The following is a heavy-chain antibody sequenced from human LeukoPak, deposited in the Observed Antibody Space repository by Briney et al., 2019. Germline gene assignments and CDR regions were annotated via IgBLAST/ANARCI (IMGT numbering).Heavy chain of an antibody. Sequence: GGSLRLSCAASRFTFSNAWMSWVRQAPGKGLEWVSAISGSGGSTYYADSVKGRFTISRDNSKNTLYLQMNSLRAEDTAVYYCAKDGVQLWSYFDYWGQGTLVTVSS. D-gene: IGHD5-18*01. CDR2: ISGSGGST. J-gene: IGHJ4*02. V-gene: IGHV3-23*01. CDR1: RFTFSNAW. CDR3: AKDGVQLWSYFDY.